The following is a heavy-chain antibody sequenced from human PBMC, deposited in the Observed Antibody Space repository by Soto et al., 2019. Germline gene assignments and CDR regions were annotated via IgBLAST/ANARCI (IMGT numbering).Heavy chain of an antibody. V-gene: IGHV4-4*02. CDR3: ATYYYGSGSYLQWFAP. D-gene: IGHD3-10*01. CDR2: IYHSGST. J-gene: IGHJ5*02. CDR1: GGSISSSNW. Sequence: SETLSLTCAVSGGSISSSNWWSWVRQPPGKGLEWIGEIYHSGSTNYNPSLKSRVTISVDKSKNQFSLKLSSVTAADTAVYYCATYYYGSGSYLQWFAPWGQGTLVTVSS.